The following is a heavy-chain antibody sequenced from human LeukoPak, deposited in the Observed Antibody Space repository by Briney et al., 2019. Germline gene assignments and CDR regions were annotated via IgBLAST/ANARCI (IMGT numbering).Heavy chain of an antibody. CDR3: ARDWLDGSSYSWFDP. V-gene: IGHV3-30-3*01. Sequence: PGRSLRLSRAASGFTFSSYAMHWVRQAPGKGLEWVAVISYDGSNKYYADSVKGRFTISRDNSKNTLYLQMNSLRAEDTAVYYCARDWLDGSSYSWFDPWGQGTLVTVSS. CDR1: GFTFSSYA. J-gene: IGHJ5*02. D-gene: IGHD6-6*01. CDR2: ISYDGSNK.